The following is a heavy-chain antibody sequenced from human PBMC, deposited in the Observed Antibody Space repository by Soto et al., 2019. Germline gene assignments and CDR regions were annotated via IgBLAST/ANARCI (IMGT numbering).Heavy chain of an antibody. CDR1: GFTFSSYS. Sequence: GGSLRLSCAASGFTFSSYSMNWVRQAPGKGLEWVSSISSSSSYIYYADSVKGRFTISRDNAKNSLYLQMNSLRAEDTAVYYCAREREDGSGQELLVLMDVWGKGTTVTVSS. D-gene: IGHD3-10*01. V-gene: IGHV3-21*01. J-gene: IGHJ6*03. CDR3: AREREDGSGQELLVLMDV. CDR2: ISSSSSYI.